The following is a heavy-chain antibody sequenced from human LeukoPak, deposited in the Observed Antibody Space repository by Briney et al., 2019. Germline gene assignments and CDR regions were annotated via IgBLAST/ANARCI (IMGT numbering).Heavy chain of an antibody. V-gene: IGHV3-53*01. CDR3: ARGSGSGWPLDR. D-gene: IGHD6-19*01. J-gene: IGHJ5*02. CDR1: GDFVSRNF. Sequence: PGGSLRLSCAASGDFVSRNFMSGVRQAPGKGLQWVAIMYAGGTTDYSDSVRGRFHISRDSSNNTLSLQINSLRAEDTAVYYCARGSGSGWPLDRWGQGALVTVSS. CDR2: MYAGGTT.